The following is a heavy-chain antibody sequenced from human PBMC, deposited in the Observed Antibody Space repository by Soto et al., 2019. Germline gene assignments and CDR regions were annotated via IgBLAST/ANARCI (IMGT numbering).Heavy chain of an antibody. CDR3: AREGYYDSRGYPYGIDV. D-gene: IGHD3-22*01. CDR1: GFNFSDYV. V-gene: IGHV3-30-3*01. J-gene: IGHJ6*02. CDR2: ISFDGSNE. Sequence: GGSLRLSCTASGFNFSDYVVHWVRQAPGRGLEWMAFISFDGSNEYYADFVKGRFTISRDNSKNMIYLQLNSLRADDAAVYFCAREGYYDSRGYPYGIDVWGQGTAVTVSS.